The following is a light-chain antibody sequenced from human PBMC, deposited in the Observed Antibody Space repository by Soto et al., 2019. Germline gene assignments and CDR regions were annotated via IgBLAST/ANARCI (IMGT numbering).Light chain of an antibody. Sequence: EIVLTQPPSTLSLSPGERATLPCRASQSVSSYLAWYQQKPGQAPRLLIYDASNRATGIPARFSGSGSGTDFTLTISSLEPEDFAVYYCQQRSHWPPTFGQGTKVDIK. CDR1: QSVSSY. CDR3: QQRSHWPPT. J-gene: IGKJ1*01. CDR2: DAS. V-gene: IGKV3-11*01.